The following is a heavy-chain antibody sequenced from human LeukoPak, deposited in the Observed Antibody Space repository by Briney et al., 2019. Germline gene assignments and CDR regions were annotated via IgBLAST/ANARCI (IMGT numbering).Heavy chain of an antibody. CDR3: VKDRWVDY. V-gene: IGHV3-64D*06. D-gene: IGHD4-23*01. CDR1: GFTISSYA. Sequence: GGSLRLSCSVSGFTISSYAMHWVRQAPGKGLEYVSSISSDGGSTFYADSVKGRFTISRDNSKNTLSLQMSSLRTEDTAVYYCVKDRWVDYWGQGTLVAVSS. J-gene: IGHJ4*02. CDR2: ISSDGGST.